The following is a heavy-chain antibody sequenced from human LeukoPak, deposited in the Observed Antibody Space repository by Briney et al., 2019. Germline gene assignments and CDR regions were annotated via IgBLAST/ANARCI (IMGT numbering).Heavy chain of an antibody. D-gene: IGHD3-22*01. CDR3: ARKTYYYDTRPVLDY. Sequence: SETLSLTCTVSGGSISSYYWSWIRQPPGKGLEWIGYIYYSGSTNYNPSLKSRVTISVDTSKNQFSLKLSSVTAADTAVYYCARKTYYYDTRPVLDYWGQGTLVTVSS. V-gene: IGHV4-59*12. J-gene: IGHJ4*02. CDR1: GGSISSYY. CDR2: IYYSGST.